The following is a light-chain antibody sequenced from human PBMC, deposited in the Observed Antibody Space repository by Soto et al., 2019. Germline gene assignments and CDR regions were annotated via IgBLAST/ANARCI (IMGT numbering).Light chain of an antibody. CDR3: QQYNSYSP. V-gene: IGKV1-5*03. CDR1: QTISSW. Sequence: DIQMTQSPSTLSGSVGDRVTITCRASQTISSWLAWYQQKPGKAPKLLIYKASTLKSGVPSRFSGSGSGTEYTLTISSLQPSDFATYYCQQYNSYSPFGQG. CDR2: KAS. J-gene: IGKJ1*01.